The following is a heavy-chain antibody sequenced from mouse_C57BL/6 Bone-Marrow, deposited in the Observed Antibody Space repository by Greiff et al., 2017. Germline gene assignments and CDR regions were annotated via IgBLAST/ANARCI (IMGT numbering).Heavy chain of an antibody. CDR3: ARARVHYYAMDY. CDR2: ISSGSSTI. CDR1: GFTFRDYG. D-gene: IGHD2-14*01. Sequence: DVMLVESGGGLVKPGGSLKLSCAASGFTFRDYGMHWVRQAPEKGLEWVAYISSGSSTIYYADPVKGRFTISRDNAKNTLFLQMTSLRSEDTAMYYCARARVHYYAMDYWGQGTSVTVSS. J-gene: IGHJ4*01. V-gene: IGHV5-17*01.